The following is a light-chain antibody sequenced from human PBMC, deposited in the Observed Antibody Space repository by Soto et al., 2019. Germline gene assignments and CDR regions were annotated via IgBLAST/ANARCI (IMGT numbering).Light chain of an antibody. Sequence: DILMTQSPLTLPINPEATTSISCRSSQSFLYNNTYNFVDWYVQKRGQSPQLLIYFGSKGAGGVPDRFSGSGSGTDFTLKINRVEAEDVGYYCWKYALQRLTFGQGTRREIK. J-gene: IGKJ5*01. CDR3: KYALQRLT. V-gene: IGKV2-28*01. CDR1: QSFLYNNTYNF. CDR2: FGS.